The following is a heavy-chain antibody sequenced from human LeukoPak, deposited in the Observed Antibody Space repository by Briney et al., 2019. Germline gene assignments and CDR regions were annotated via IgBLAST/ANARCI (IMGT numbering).Heavy chain of an antibody. CDR3: ARDSNSSSWYSFDY. Sequence: GGSLRLSCAASGFTFSDYYMSWIRQAPGKGLERVSYISSSGSTIYYADSVKGRFTISRDNAKNSLYLQMNSLRAEDTAVYYCARDSNSSSWYSFDYWGQGTLVTVSS. V-gene: IGHV3-11*01. CDR1: GFTFSDYY. J-gene: IGHJ4*02. D-gene: IGHD6-13*01. CDR2: ISSSGSTI.